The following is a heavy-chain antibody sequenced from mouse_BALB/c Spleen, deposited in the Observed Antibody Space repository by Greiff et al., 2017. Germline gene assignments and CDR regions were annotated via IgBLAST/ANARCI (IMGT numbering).Heavy chain of an antibody. J-gene: IGHJ2*01. CDR1: GYTFTDYW. Sequence: QVQLQQPGAELVMPGASVKMSCKASGYTFTDYWMHWVKQRPGQGLEWIGAIDTSDSYTSYNQKFKGKATLTVDESSSTAYMQLSSLTSEDSAVYYCARGELWYGDYWGQGTTLTVSS. V-gene: IGHV1-69*01. CDR3: ARGELWYGDY. D-gene: IGHD2-1*01. CDR2: IDTSDSYT.